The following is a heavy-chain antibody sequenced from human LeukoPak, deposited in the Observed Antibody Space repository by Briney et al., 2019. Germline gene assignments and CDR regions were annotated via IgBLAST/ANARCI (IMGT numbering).Heavy chain of an antibody. CDR1: GGSISSSSHY. J-gene: IGHJ3*02. D-gene: IGHD3-16*01. CDR2: IYYSGST. V-gene: IGHV4-39*02. Sequence: SETLSLTCTVSGGSISSSSHYWGWIRQPPGKALEGIGSIYYSGSTYYNPSLKSRVTISVDTSKNQFSLILNSVTAADTAVFYCAREPITSGGNDAFDIWGQGTMVTVSS. CDR3: AREPITSGGNDAFDI.